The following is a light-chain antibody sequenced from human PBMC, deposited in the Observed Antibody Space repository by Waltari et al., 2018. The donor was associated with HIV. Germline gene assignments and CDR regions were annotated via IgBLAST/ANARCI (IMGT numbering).Light chain of an antibody. CDR3: QQYGSSPWT. J-gene: IGKJ1*01. CDR1: QSVSSSY. Sequence: VLMQSPGTLSLSLGERATLSCRASQSVSSSYLAWYQQKPGQAPRLLIYGASSRATGIPDRFSGSGSGTDFTLTISRREPEDFAGYYCQQYGSSPWTFGQGTKVEIK. V-gene: IGKV3-20*01. CDR2: GAS.